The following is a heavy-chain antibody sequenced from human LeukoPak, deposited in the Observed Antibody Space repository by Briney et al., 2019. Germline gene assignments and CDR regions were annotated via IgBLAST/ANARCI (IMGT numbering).Heavy chain of an antibody. V-gene: IGHV1-46*01. CDR3: AREPIGYCSSTSCYRASYYYYYMDV. CDR1: GYTFTSYY. CDR2: INPGGGST. Sequence: ASVKVSCKASGYTFTSYYMHWVRQAPGQGLEWMGIINPGGGSTSYAHKYQGRITIARDMPTSTVYMELSSLRCEDTAVYYCAREPIGYCSSTSCYRASYYYYYMDVWGKGTTVTVSS. D-gene: IGHD2-2*01. J-gene: IGHJ6*03.